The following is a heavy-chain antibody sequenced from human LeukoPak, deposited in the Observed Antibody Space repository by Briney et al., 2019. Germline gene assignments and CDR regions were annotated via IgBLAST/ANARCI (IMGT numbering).Heavy chain of an antibody. D-gene: IGHD3-16*01. CDR1: GFTFTNYA. J-gene: IGHJ4*02. V-gene: IGHV3-23*01. CDR2: ISGSGGST. CDR3: ARTRGSYNCGAFDY. Sequence: GGSLRLSCAVSGFTFTNYAMAWVRQAPGKGLEWVSTISGSGGSTYYAGSVKGRFTISRDNSKNTLYLQMNSLRAEDTAVYYCARTRGSYNCGAFDYWGQGTLVTVSS.